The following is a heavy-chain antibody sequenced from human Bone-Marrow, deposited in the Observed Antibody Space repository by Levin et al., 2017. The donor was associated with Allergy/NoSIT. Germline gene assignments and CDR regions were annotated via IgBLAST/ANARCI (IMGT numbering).Heavy chain of an antibody. CDR2: IRSKAYGGTT. D-gene: IGHD3-10*01. Sequence: NPGGSLRLSCTASGFTFGDYAMSWFRQAPGKGLEWVGFIRSKAYGGTTEYAASVKGRFTISRDDSKSIAYLQMNSLKTEDTAVYYCTRTYGSGSYPYRLDYWGQGTLVTVSS. CDR1: GFTFGDYA. CDR3: TRTYGSGSYPYRLDY. V-gene: IGHV3-49*05. J-gene: IGHJ4*02.